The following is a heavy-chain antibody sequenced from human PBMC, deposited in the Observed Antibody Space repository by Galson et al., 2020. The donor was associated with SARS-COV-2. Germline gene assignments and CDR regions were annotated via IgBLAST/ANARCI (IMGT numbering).Heavy chain of an antibody. D-gene: IGHD2-2*01. CDR1: GFTFSSYS. CDR2: ISSSSSYI. J-gene: IGHJ3*02. Sequence: TGGSLRLSCAASGFTFSSYSMNWVRQAPGKGLEWVSSISSSSSYIYYADPVKGRFTISRDNVKNSVYLQMNSLRAEDTAVYYCARDLGSDIVVEPAAASDAFDIWGQGTMITVSS. CDR3: ARDLGSDIVVEPAAASDAFDI. V-gene: IGHV3-21*06.